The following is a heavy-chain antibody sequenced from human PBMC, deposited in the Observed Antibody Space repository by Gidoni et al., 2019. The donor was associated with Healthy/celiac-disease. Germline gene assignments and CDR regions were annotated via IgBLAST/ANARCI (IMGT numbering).Heavy chain of an antibody. CDR2: IYYSGST. V-gene: IGHV4-59*01. Sequence: QVQLQESGPGLVKPSETLSLTCTVSGCSISTYYWSWIRQPPGKGLEWIGYIYYSGSTNYNPSLKSRVTISVDTSKNQFSLKLSSVTAADTAVYYCARGEVWRGDFWSGYAPEYNWFDPWGQGTLVTVSS. CDR3: ARGEVWRGDFWSGYAPEYNWFDP. CDR1: GCSISTYY. J-gene: IGHJ5*02. D-gene: IGHD3-3*01.